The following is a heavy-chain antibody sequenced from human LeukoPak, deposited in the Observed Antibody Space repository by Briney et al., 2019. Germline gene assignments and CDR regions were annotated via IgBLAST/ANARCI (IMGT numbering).Heavy chain of an antibody. CDR1: GFTFSSYA. D-gene: IGHD6-13*01. CDR2: ISGSGGST. J-gene: IGHJ4*02. CDR3: AKGPRHSSSWYDY. Sequence: GSLRLSCAASGFTFSSYAMSWVRQAPGKGLEWVSVISGSGGSTYYADSVKGRFTISRDNSKNTLYLQMNSLRAEDTAVYYCAKGPRHSSSWYDYWGQGTLVTVSS. V-gene: IGHV3-23*01.